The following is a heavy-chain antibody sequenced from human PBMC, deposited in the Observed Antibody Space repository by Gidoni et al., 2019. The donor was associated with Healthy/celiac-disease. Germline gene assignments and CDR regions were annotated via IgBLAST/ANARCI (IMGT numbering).Heavy chain of an antibody. Sequence: QVQLQQWGAGLLKPSETLSLTCAVSGGSFSGYYWSWIRQPPGKGLEWIGEINHSGSTNYNPSLKSRVTISVDTSKNQFSLKLSSVTAADTAVYYCARAYYYVVITDAFDIWGQGTMVTVSS. J-gene: IGHJ3*02. CDR1: GGSFSGYY. V-gene: IGHV4-34*01. CDR3: ARAYYYVVITDAFDI. CDR2: INHSGST. D-gene: IGHD3-10*02.